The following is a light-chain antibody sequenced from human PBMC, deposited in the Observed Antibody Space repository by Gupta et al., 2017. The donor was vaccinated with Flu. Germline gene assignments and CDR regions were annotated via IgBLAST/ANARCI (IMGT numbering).Light chain of an antibody. CDR1: SLRDYY. V-gene: IGLV3-19*01. CDR2: SQN. J-gene: IGLJ1*01. CDR3: NSRHSSGNHRV. Sequence: SSELTQDPAVSVALGQTVRIQCQGDSLRDYYASWYQKKPGQAPVLVIYSQNQRPSGIPDRFSGSKSGDTASLTITGARAEDEADYYCNSRHSSGNHRVFGTGTRVTVL.